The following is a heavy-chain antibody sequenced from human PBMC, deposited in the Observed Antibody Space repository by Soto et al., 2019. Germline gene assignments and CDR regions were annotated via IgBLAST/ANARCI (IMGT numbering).Heavy chain of an antibody. CDR1: GFTFSSYA. V-gene: IGHV3-23*01. J-gene: IGHJ3*02. CDR3: AKDRLYSNGPGAFDI. CDR2: ISGSGGST. Sequence: GGSLRLSCAASGFTFSSYAMSWVRQAPGKGLEWVSAISGSGGSTYYADSVKGRFTISRDNSKNTLYLQMNSLRAEDTAVYYYAKDRLYSNGPGAFDIWGQGTMVTVSS. D-gene: IGHD6-19*01.